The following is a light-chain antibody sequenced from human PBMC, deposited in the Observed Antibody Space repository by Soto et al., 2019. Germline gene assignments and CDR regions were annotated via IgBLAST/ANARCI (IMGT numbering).Light chain of an antibody. CDR3: QQSYSSPPT. CDR1: QSISNH. V-gene: IGKV1-39*01. CDR2: AAS. J-gene: IGKJ1*01. Sequence: EIQVTESPSSLLSFLEVRFFITFRASQSISNHLNWYQQKPGKAPKLLIFAASSLQSGVPSRFSGSRPRPDFTLTISSLQPEDFATYYCQQSYSSPPTFGQGTKVDIK.